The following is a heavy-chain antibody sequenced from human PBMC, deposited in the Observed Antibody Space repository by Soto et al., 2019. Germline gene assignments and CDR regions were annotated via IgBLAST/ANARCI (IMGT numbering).Heavy chain of an antibody. V-gene: IGHV3-9*01. J-gene: IGHJ4*02. CDR1: GFTFDDYA. D-gene: IGHD6-13*01. CDR2: VSWNSGNI. Sequence: PGGSLRLSCAASGFTFDDYAMHWVRLAPGKGLEWVSGVSWNSGNIAYADSVRGRFTISRDNAKNSLSLHMSSLRDEDSALYYCAKGPHTNLRWPYYFESWGQGVPVTVSS. CDR3: AKGPHTNLRWPYYFES.